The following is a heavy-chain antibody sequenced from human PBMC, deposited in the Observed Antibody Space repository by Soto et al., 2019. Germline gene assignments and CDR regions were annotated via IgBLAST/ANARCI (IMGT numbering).Heavy chain of an antibody. D-gene: IGHD3-22*01. Sequence: GGSLRLSCAASGFTLSTYSMNWVRQAPGKGLQWVSSISSSSNYIYYADSLKGRFTLSRDNAKNSLSLQINSLRADDTAVSYCSIDDSSGYPDYWGQGTLVTVSS. CDR3: SIDDSSGYPDY. V-gene: IGHV3-21*01. J-gene: IGHJ4*02. CDR2: ISSSSNYI. CDR1: GFTLSTYS.